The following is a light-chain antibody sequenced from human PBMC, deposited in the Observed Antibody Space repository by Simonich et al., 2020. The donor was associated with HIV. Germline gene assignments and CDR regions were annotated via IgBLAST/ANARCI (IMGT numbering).Light chain of an antibody. Sequence: QSALTQPASVSGSPGQAITIPCTGTSSDVGGYHYVSWYQKHPGKAPKIMIYDVTQRPSGVSNRFSGSKSGNTASLTISGLQPEDEANYYCSSYTSISTWVFGGGTKLTVL. V-gene: IGLV2-14*01. J-gene: IGLJ3*02. CDR3: SSYTSISTWV. CDR2: DVT. CDR1: SSDVGGYHY.